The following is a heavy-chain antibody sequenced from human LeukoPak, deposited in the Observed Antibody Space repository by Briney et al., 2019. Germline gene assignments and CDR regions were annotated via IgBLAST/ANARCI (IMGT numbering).Heavy chain of an antibody. J-gene: IGHJ4*02. CDR2: IYPGDSDT. CDR1: GYSFTSYW. V-gene: IGHV5-51*01. CDR3: ARRGSYSSSWYGYYFDY. D-gene: IGHD6-13*01. Sequence: GESLKISCKGSGYSFTSYWIGWVRQMPGKGLEWKGIIYPGDSDTRYSPSFQGQVTISADKSISTAYLQWSSLKASDTAMYYCARRGSYSSSWYGYYFDYWGQGTLVTVSS.